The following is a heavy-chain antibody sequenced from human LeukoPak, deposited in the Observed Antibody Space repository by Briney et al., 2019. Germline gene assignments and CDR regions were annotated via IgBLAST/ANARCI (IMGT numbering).Heavy chain of an antibody. D-gene: IGHD3-22*01. CDR2: ISYDGSNQ. CDR1: GFTFSSYG. Sequence: GGSLRLSCAASGFTFSSYGMHWVRQAPGKGLEWVAVISYDGSNQDYADSLKGRSTISRDNSKDTLYLQMNSLRAEDTAVYYCARDSYYDSSGQDFQHWGQGTLVTVSS. J-gene: IGHJ1*01. V-gene: IGHV3-33*08. CDR3: ARDSYYDSSGQDFQH.